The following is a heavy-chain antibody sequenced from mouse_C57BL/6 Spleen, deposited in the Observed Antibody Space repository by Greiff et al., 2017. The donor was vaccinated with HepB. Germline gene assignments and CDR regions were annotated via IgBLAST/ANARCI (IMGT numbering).Heavy chain of an antibody. Sequence: QVHVKQSGAELVRPGTSVKMSCKASGYTFTNYWIGWAKQRPGHGLEWIGDIYPGGGYTNYNEKFKGKATLTADKSSSTAYMQFSSLTSEDSAIYYCARRDYDYEGFAYWGQGTLVTVSA. CDR2: IYPGGGYT. V-gene: IGHV1-63*01. CDR3: ARRDYDYEGFAY. CDR1: GYTFTNYW. J-gene: IGHJ3*01. D-gene: IGHD2-4*01.